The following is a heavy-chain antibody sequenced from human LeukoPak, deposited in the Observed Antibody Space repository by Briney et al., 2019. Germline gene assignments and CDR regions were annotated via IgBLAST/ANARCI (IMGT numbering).Heavy chain of an antibody. CDR3: ARGGWNYVFNY. CDR2: ISSSGSTI. J-gene: IGHJ4*02. D-gene: IGHD1-7*01. Sequence: PGGSLRLSCAASGFTFSSYWMSWVRQAPGKGLEWVSYISSSGSTIYYADYVKGRFTISRDNAKNSLYLQMNSLRAEDTAVYYCARGGWNYVFNYWGQGTLVTVSS. CDR1: GFTFSSYW. V-gene: IGHV3-48*04.